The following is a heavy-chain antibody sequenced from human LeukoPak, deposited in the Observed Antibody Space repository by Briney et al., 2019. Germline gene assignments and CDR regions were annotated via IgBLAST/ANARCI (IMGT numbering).Heavy chain of an antibody. CDR1: GGSISSSSYY. Sequence: SETLSLTCTVSGGSISSSSYYWGWIRQPPGKGLEWIGSIYYSGSTYYNPSLKSRVTISVDTSKNQFSLKLSSVTAADTAVYYCASLGEMATMVDYWGRGTLVTVSS. D-gene: IGHD5-24*01. CDR2: IYYSGST. J-gene: IGHJ4*02. V-gene: IGHV4-39*01. CDR3: ASLGEMATMVDY.